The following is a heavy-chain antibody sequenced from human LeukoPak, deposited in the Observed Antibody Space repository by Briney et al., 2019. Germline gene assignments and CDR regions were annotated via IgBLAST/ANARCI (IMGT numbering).Heavy chain of an antibody. Sequence: PGGSLRLSCAASGFTFSSYWMHWVRQAPGKGLVWVSRINSDGSSTSYADSVKGRFTISRDNAKNTLYLQMNSLRAEDTAVYYCARERGYSYGRNFDYWGQGTLVTVSS. D-gene: IGHD5-18*01. CDR3: ARERGYSYGRNFDY. J-gene: IGHJ4*02. CDR2: INSDGSST. V-gene: IGHV3-74*01. CDR1: GFTFSSYW.